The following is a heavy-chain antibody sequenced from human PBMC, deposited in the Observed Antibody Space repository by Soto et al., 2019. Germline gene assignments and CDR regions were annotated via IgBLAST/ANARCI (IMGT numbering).Heavy chain of an antibody. CDR2: ISYDGSNK. V-gene: IGHV3-30*18. Sequence: GGSLRLSCAASGFTFSSHGMHWVRQAPGKGLEWVAVISYDGSNKYYADSVKGRFTISRDNSKNTLYLQMNSLRAEDTAVYYCAKDVGRGDYYYYGMDVWGQGTTVTVSS. CDR1: GFTFSSHG. D-gene: IGHD1-26*01. CDR3: AKDVGRGDYYYYGMDV. J-gene: IGHJ6*02.